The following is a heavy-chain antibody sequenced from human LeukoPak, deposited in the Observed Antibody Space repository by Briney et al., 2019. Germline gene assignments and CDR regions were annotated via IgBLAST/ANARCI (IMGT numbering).Heavy chain of an antibody. D-gene: IGHD3-22*01. Sequence: GGSLRLSCSASGFIFSNYGMHWVRQAPGKGLEWVAFIRYDGSNKYYADSVKGRFTISRDNAKSSLYLQMNSLRAEDTAVYYCARGRFNYDDSGYSSFYHWGQGTLVTVSS. J-gene: IGHJ4*02. CDR1: GFIFSNYG. CDR2: IRYDGSNK. V-gene: IGHV3-30*02. CDR3: ARGRFNYDDSGYSSFYH.